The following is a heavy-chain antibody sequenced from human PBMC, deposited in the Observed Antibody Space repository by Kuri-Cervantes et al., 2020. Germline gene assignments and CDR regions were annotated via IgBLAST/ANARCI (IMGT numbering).Heavy chain of an antibody. CDR2: IIPEFGKP. D-gene: IGHD3-3*01. Sequence: GGSLRLSCKAFGGTFSRFAITWVRQAPGQGLEWMGGIIPEFGKPNYAQKFQARVTISADESTSTAYMELSSLTSEDTAVYYCACFVEGDAFDIWGQGTMVTVSS. CDR3: ACFVEGDAFDI. CDR1: GGTFSRFA. V-gene: IGHV1-69*01. J-gene: IGHJ3*02.